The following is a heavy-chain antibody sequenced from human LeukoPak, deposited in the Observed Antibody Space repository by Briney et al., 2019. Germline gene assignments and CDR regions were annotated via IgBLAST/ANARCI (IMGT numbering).Heavy chain of an antibody. CDR3: ARETYYDFWSGSPYDY. J-gene: IGHJ4*02. CDR2: IKQDGSEK. CDR1: GFTFSSYW. D-gene: IGHD3-3*01. V-gene: IGHV3-7*01. Sequence: GGSLRLSCAASGFTFSSYWMSWVRQAPGKGLEWVANIKQDGSEKYYVDSGKGRFTISRDNAKNSLYLQMNSLRAEDTAVYYCARETYYDFWSGSPYDYWGQGTLVTVSS.